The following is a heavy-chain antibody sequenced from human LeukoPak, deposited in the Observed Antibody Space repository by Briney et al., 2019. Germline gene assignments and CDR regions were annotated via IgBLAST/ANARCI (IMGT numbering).Heavy chain of an antibody. V-gene: IGHV3-23*01. CDR3: AKDTSIGRYCTNGVCSPFDY. D-gene: IGHD2-8*01. J-gene: IGHJ4*02. CDR2: ISDTGATT. Sequence: QPGGSLRLSCAGSGFTFSSHAMSWVRQAPGKGLEWVSAISDTGATTYDADSVKGRFTISRDNSRSTLYLQMNSLRAEDTALYYCAKDTSIGRYCTNGVCSPFDYWGQGTLVTVSS. CDR1: GFTFSSHA.